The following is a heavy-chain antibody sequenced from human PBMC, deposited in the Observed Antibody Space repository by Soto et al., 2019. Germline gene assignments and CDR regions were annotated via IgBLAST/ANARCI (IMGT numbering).Heavy chain of an antibody. V-gene: IGHV3-64D*06. Sequence: PGGSLRPSCSASGFTFSRYAIHWVRQSAGKGLEYVPAISGNGGSTYYADSVKGRFTISRDNSKNTLYLQMSSLRAEDTAVYYCVKDGRKWELLPFDYWGQGTLVTVSS. CDR3: VKDGRKWELLPFDY. CDR1: GFTFSRYA. D-gene: IGHD1-26*01. CDR2: ISGNGGST. J-gene: IGHJ4*02.